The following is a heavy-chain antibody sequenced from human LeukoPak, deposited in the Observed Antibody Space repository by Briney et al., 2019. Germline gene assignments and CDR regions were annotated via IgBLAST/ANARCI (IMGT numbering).Heavy chain of an antibody. CDR2: IYHSGST. CDR3: ARYITMIVVAHDAFDI. D-gene: IGHD3-22*01. Sequence: PSETLSLTCTVSAYSISSDYYWGWIRQPPGKGLEWIGSIYHSGSTYYNPSLKSRVTISVDTSKNQFSLKLSSVTAADTAVYYCARYITMIVVAHDAFDIWGQGTMVTVSS. CDR1: AYSISSDYY. V-gene: IGHV4-38-2*02. J-gene: IGHJ3*02.